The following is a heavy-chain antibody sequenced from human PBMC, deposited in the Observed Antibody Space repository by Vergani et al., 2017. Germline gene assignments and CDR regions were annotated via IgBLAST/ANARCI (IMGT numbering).Heavy chain of an antibody. CDR2: IYYSGST. Sequence: QVQLQESGPGLVKPSETLALTCTVSNDSVSNTFYYWGWIRQTPGKGLEWIGSIYYSGSTYYNPSLESRVTMSVDTSKGQFSLKLSSVTAADTAVYYCTRXWSGVASNHWFVPWGQGTLVTVSS. J-gene: IGHJ5*02. D-gene: IGHD3-10*01. CDR3: TRXWSGVASNHWFVP. CDR1: NDSVSNTFYY. V-gene: IGHV4-39*01.